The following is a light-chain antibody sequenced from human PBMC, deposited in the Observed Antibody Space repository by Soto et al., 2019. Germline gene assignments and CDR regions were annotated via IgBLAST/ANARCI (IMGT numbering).Light chain of an antibody. CDR3: QSYDSALSALYV. J-gene: IGLJ1*01. CDR2: GNS. Sequence: QSVLTQPPSASGTPGQRVTISCSGSSSNIGAGYDVHWYQQLPGTAPKLLIYGNSNRPSGVPDRFSGSNSGTSASLAITGLQAEDEADYYCQSYDSALSALYVFGTGTKVTVL. CDR1: SSNIGAGYD. V-gene: IGLV1-40*01.